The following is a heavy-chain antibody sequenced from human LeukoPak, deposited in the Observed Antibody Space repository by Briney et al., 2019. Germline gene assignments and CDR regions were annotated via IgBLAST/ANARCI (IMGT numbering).Heavy chain of an antibody. D-gene: IGHD6-13*01. CDR3: ARDVPGIAAAGTFWFDP. CDR1: GGSFSGYY. J-gene: IGHJ5*02. V-gene: IGHV4-34*01. CDR2: INHSGST. Sequence: SETLSLTCAVYGGSFSGYYWSWIRQPPGKGLEWIGEINHSGSTNYNPSLKSRVTISVDTSENQFSLKLSSVTAADTAVYYCARDVPGIAAAGTFWFDPWGQGTLVTVSS.